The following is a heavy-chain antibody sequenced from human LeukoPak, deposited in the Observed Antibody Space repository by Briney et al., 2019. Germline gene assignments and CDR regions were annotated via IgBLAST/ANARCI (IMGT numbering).Heavy chain of an antibody. Sequence: PSETLSLTCTVSAGSISIYYWSWIRQPPGKGLEWIGYIYYSGTTNYNPSLNSRVTISLDTSKKQFSLNLRSVTAADTAVYFCARDTNWEKNPDYFDSWGQGTLVTVSS. CDR1: AGSISIYY. CDR2: IYYSGTT. V-gene: IGHV4-59*12. D-gene: IGHD1-26*01. J-gene: IGHJ4*02. CDR3: ARDTNWEKNPDYFDS.